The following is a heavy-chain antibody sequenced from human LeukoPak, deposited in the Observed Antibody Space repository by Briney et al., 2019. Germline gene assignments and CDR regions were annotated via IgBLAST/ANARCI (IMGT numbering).Heavy chain of an antibody. D-gene: IGHD2/OR15-2a*01. CDR1: GYTLTQLS. CDR2: FDPEDGAT. V-gene: IGHV1-24*01. Sequence: ASVKVSCKVSGYTLTQLSMHWVRQAPGKGLEWMGGFDPEDGATIYAQKFQGRVTMTEDTSSDTAYMELSSLRSEDTAVYYCAPKIFANYYGMDVWGQGTTVTVSS. CDR3: APKIFANYYGMDV. J-gene: IGHJ6*02.